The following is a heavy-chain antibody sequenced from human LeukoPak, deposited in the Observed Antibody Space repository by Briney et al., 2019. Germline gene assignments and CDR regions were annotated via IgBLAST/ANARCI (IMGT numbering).Heavy chain of an antibody. V-gene: IGHV1-18*01. CDR3: ARIRYRSTQWLVDSTDY. CDR1: GYSFTTYG. Sequence: GASVKVSCKAAGYSFTTYGITWVRQAPGQGLEWVGWVSAYNGHTDYAQNLQDRVTMTTDTSTSTAYMELRSLRSDDTAVYFCARIRYRSTQWLVDSTDYWGQGTLVTVSS. CDR2: VSAYNGHT. D-gene: IGHD6-19*01. J-gene: IGHJ4*02.